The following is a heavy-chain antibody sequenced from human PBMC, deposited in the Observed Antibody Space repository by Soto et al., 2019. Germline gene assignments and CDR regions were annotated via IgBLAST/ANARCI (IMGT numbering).Heavy chain of an antibody. D-gene: IGHD2-15*01. CDR2: IWYDGSNK. J-gene: IGHJ6*03. Sequence: QVQLVESGGGVVQPGGSLRLSCTTSGFTFNTYGMRWVRQAPGKGLEWVAIIWYDGSNKYYADSVKGRFTITRNNSRNPLYLSMNSRRAECPAMYDCARAYCSAASCCTSPVNCGGDVWGKATTVTFSS. V-gene: IGHV3-33*08. CDR3: ARAYCSAASCCTSPVNCGGDV. CDR1: GFTFNTYG.